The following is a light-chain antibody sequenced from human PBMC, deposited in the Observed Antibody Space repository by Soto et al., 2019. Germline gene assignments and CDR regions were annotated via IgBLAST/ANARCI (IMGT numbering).Light chain of an antibody. Sequence: DVVMTQSPLSLPVTIGQPASISCRSSQSLVHSNGNTFLNWFQQRPGQSPRRLSYKVSNRDSGVPDRVSGSGSGTDFTLKISRVEAEDVGVYYCMQGTHWPLTFGGGTKVEIK. CDR3: MQGTHWPLT. V-gene: IGKV2-30*02. CDR2: KVS. CDR1: QSLVHSNGNTF. J-gene: IGKJ4*01.